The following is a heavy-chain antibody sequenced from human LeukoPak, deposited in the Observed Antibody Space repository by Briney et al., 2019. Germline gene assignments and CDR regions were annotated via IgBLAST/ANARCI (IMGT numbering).Heavy chain of an antibody. J-gene: IGHJ6*02. CDR1: GFTFSNAW. CDR2: IKSKTDGGTT. CDR3: TTDRRGNGWPYYYYGMDV. D-gene: IGHD6-19*01. Sequence: GGSLRLSCAASGFTFSNAWMSWVRQAPGKGLEWVGRIKSKTDGGTTDYAAPVKGRFTISRDDSKNTLYLQMNSLKTEDTAVYYCTTDRRGNGWPYYYYGMDVWGQGTTVTVSS. V-gene: IGHV3-15*01.